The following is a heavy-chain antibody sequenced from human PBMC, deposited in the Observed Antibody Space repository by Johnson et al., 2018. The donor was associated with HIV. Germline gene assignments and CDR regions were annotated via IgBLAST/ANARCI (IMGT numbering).Heavy chain of an antibody. CDR3: ARDLPEKDAFEL. J-gene: IGHJ3*01. D-gene: IGHD1-14*01. CDR1: GFTVSTSY. CDR2: IYSGGST. Sequence: VQLVESGGGLVQPGGSLRLSCAVSGFTVSTSYMTWVRQAPGKGLDWVSVIYSGGSTYYADSVKGRFTISRDNSTNTLYLQMNSLRHEDTAVYYWARDLPEKDAFELWGQGTMVTVSS. V-gene: IGHV3-53*01.